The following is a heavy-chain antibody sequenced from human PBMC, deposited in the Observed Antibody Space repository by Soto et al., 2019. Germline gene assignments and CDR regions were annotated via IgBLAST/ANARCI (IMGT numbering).Heavy chain of an antibody. D-gene: IGHD3-10*01. J-gene: IGHJ6*02. CDR2: IYHSGGT. CDR1: GGSFSGYY. CDR3: ARGALVWFGAHDYYGMDV. V-gene: IGHV4-34*01. Sequence: QVQLRQWGAGLLKRSQTLSLTCGVFGGSFSGYYWTRIRQPPGKGLEWIGEIYHSGGTNYHPSLKSRVTISVDTSNNHFSLKLSSVTAADTAVYYCARGALVWFGAHDYYGMDVWGQGTTVTVSS.